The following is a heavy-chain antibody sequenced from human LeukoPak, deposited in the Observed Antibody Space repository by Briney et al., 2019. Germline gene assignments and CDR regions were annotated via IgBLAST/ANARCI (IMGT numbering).Heavy chain of an antibody. CDR2: VFHSGST. J-gene: IGHJ4*02. CDR3: ARDLAVAGTNYFDF. CDR1: GDSISSNEW. V-gene: IGHV4-4*02. D-gene: IGHD6-19*01. Sequence: SGTLSLTCSVSGDSISSNEWWSWVRQPPGKGLEWIGEVFHSGSTSFNPSLKSRVTISIDKSKNQFSLEVTSVTAADTAIYYCARDLAVAGTNYFDFWGQGVLVTVSS.